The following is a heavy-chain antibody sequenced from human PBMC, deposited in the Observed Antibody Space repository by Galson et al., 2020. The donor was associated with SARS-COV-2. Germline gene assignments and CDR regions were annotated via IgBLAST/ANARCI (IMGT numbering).Heavy chain of an antibody. CDR3: ARDHSNYASDAFDI. V-gene: IGHV3-30*04. Sequence: GGSLRLSSAASGFTFRSSAMHWVRQATDKGMNRAAVIPYDGSNKYYADSVEGRFTISRDNSKNTLYLQMNSLRAEDTAVYYCARDHSNYASDAFDIWGQGTMVTVSS. D-gene: IGHD4-4*01. J-gene: IGHJ3*02. CDR1: GFTFRSSA. CDR2: IPYDGSNK.